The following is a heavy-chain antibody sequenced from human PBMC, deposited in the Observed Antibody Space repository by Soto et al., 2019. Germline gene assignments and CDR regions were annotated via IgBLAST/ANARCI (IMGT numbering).Heavy chain of an antibody. J-gene: IGHJ5*02. CDR2: ISAYNGDT. Sequence: VQLVQSGVEVKKPGASVKVSCKASGYTFTNYGISWVRQAPGQGLEWMGWISAYNGDTDYAQKLQGRITLTTDTPTTTAYMELRSLISDDTAVYYCVRGGAPAALSWFDPWGQGTLVTVSS. CDR3: VRGGAPAALSWFDP. V-gene: IGHV1-18*01. CDR1: GYTFTNYG. D-gene: IGHD2-2*01.